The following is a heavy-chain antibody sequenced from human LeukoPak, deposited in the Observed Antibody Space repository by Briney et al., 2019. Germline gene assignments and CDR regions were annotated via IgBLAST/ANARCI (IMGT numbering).Heavy chain of an antibody. V-gene: IGHV1-69*06. CDR1: GGTFSSYA. CDR3: ARHNYDSSGPINNWFDP. Sequence: ASVKVSCKASGGTFSSYAISWVRQAPGQGLEWMGGIIPIFGTANYAQKFQGRVTITADKSTSTAYMELSSLRSEDTAVYYCARHNYDSSGPINNWFDPWGQGTLVTVSS. J-gene: IGHJ5*02. D-gene: IGHD3-22*01. CDR2: IIPIFGTA.